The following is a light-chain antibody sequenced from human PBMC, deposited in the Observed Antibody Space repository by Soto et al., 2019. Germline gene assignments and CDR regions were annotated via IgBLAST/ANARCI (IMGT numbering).Light chain of an antibody. CDR3: QQYNNWPRT. J-gene: IGKJ1*01. CDR1: QSVSSSY. CDR2: GAS. Sequence: EIVLTQSPGTLSLSPGERATLSCRASQSVSSSYLAWYQQKPGQAPRLLIYGASSRATGIPDRFSGSGSGTDFTLTIRRLEPEDSAVYYCQQYNNWPRTFGQGTKV. V-gene: IGKV3-20*01.